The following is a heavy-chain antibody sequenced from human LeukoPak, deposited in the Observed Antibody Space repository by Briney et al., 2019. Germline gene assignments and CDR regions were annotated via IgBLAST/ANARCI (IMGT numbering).Heavy chain of an antibody. Sequence: GGSLRLSCAASGFTFSSYAMSWVRQAPGKGLEWVSTISVGGGSTYYGDSVKGRFTISRDNSKDTLYLQMNSLRAEDTAVYYCAKGGGLRTTVTFVHYWGLGTLVTVSS. CDR2: ISVGGGST. V-gene: IGHV3-23*01. J-gene: IGHJ4*02. D-gene: IGHD4-17*01. CDR1: GFTFSSYA. CDR3: AKGGGLRTTVTFVHY.